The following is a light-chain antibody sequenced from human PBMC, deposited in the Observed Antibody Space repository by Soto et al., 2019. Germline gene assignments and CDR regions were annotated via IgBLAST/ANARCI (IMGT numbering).Light chain of an antibody. Sequence: EIVLTQSPGTLSLSPGERATLSCRASQSVSSSYLAWYQQKPGQAPRLLIYGASTRATGIPDRFSGSGSGTEFTLTISILHAEDVVVYYWQQYNYWTVTFGPGTKVDIK. V-gene: IGKV3-20*01. J-gene: IGKJ3*01. CDR2: GAS. CDR3: QQYNYWTVT. CDR1: QSVSSSY.